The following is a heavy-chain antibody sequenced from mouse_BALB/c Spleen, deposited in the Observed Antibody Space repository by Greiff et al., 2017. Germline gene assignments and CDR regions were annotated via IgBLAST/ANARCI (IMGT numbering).Heavy chain of an antibody. CDR3: ARDRDYGTRGGYFDY. CDR2: ISSGGSYT. D-gene: IGHD1-1*01. Sequence: EVKLVESGGGLVKPGGSLKLSCAASGFTFSSYAMSWVRQSPEKRLEWVAEISSGGSYTYYPDTVTGRFTISRDNAKNTLYLEMSSLRSEDTAMYYCARDRDYGTRGGYFDYWGQGTTLTVSS. CDR1: GFTFSSYA. J-gene: IGHJ2*01. V-gene: IGHV5-9-4*01.